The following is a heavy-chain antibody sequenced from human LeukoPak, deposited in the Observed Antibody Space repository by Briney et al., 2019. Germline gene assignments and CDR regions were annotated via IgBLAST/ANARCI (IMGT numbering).Heavy chain of an antibody. CDR3: AKNPVRIVVVPAAMDY. CDR1: RFTFSSYA. J-gene: IGHJ4*02. D-gene: IGHD2-2*01. CDR2: ASVSGGST. V-gene: IGHV3-23*01. Sequence: GGSLRLSCAASRFTFSSYAMSWVRQAPGKGLEWVSTASVSGGSTYYADSVKGRFTISRDNSKNTLYLQMNSLRAEDTAVYYCAKNPVRIVVVPAAMDYWGQGTLVTVAS.